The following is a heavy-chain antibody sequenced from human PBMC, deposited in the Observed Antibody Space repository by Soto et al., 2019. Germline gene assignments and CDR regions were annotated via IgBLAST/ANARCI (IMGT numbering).Heavy chain of an antibody. Sequence: PGGSLRLSCAASGFTFKESAMNWVRQAPGKGLEWVASISDTGASTWYAESVRGRLSISRDNSKNTLYLQMNSLRGEDTAVYYCANGRGSGWAWYFDNRRKGTLVTVSS. CDR2: ISDTGAST. D-gene: IGHD6-19*01. CDR3: ANGRGSGWAWYFDN. J-gene: IGHJ4*02. V-gene: IGHV3-23*01. CDR1: GFTFKESA.